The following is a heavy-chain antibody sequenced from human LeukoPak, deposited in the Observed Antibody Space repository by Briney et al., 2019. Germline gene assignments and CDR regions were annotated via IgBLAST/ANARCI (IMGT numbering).Heavy chain of an antibody. CDR1: GFTFSSYS. D-gene: IGHD2-15*01. Sequence: GGSLRLSCAASGFTFSSYSMTWVRQAPGKGLEWVSSISSSSSYIYYADSVKGRFTIPRDNAKNSLYLQMNSLRAEDTAVYYCAREYCSGGSCYWDYYYYGMDVWGQGTTVTVSS. CDR3: AREYCSGGSCYWDYYYYGMDV. V-gene: IGHV3-21*01. J-gene: IGHJ6*02. CDR2: ISSSSSYI.